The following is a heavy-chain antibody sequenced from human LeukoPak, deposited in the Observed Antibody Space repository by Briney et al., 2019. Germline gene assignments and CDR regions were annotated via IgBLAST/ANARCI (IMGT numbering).Heavy chain of an antibody. V-gene: IGHV3-7*01. CDR3: ARDEREMATIY. Sequence: EALSLTCAVYGGSFSGYYWSWVRQAPGKGLEWVANIKQDGSEKYYVDSVKGRFTISRDNAKNSLYLQMNSLRAEDTAVYYCARDEREMATIYWGQGTLVTVSS. J-gene: IGHJ4*02. D-gene: IGHD5-24*01. CDR1: GGSFSGYY. CDR2: IKQDGSEK.